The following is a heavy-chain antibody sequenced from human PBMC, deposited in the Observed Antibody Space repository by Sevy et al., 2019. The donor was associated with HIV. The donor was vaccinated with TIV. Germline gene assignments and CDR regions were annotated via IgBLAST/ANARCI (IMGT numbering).Heavy chain of an antibody. D-gene: IGHD3-10*01. J-gene: IGHJ5*01. CDR1: GGSISNSAYY. CDR2: IYYIGNT. CDR3: ARWTMGITMIQGEFDS. V-gene: IGHV4-39*01. Sequence: SEILSLTCSVSGGSISNSAYYWGWIRQPPGKGLEWIGNIYYIGNTYYKPSLKSRVTISVDTSKNQFSLQLSSVTAADTAVYYCARWTMGITMIQGEFDSWGQGTLVTVSS.